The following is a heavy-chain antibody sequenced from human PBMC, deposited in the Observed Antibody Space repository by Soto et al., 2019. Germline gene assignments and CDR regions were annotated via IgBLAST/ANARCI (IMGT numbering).Heavy chain of an antibody. V-gene: IGHV1-3*01. CDR1: GYTFTSYA. CDR2: INAGNGNT. D-gene: IGHD3-9*01. Sequence: ASVKVSCKASGYTFTSYAMHWVRQAPGQRLEWMGWINAGNGNTKYSQKFQGRVTITRDTSASTAYMELSSLRSEDTAVNYCASSDIRAALSVSAVWGQGTTVPVTP. CDR3: ASSDIRAALSVSAV. J-gene: IGHJ3*01.